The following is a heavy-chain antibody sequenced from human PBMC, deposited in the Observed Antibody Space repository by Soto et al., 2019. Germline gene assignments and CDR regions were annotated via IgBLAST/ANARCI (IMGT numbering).Heavy chain of an antibody. CDR3: ASAAASGLF. J-gene: IGHJ4*01. Sequence: ASVKVSCKASGVSFSTYAFNWLRQAPGQGLEWLGAVTPIFGTPNYAQKFQGRVTISADDSTSKLYLELRSLKYDDTAIYYCASAAASGLFWGQGSLVTVSS. CDR2: VTPIFGTP. D-gene: IGHD6-13*01. V-gene: IGHV1-69*13. CDR1: GVSFSTYA.